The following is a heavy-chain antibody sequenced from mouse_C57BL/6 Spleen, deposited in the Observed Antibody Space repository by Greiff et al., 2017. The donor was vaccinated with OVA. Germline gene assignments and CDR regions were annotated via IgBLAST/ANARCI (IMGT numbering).Heavy chain of an antibody. Sequence: EVQRVESGGGLVQPGGSMKLSCVASGFTFSNYWMNWVRQSPEKGLEWVAQIRLKSDNYATHYAESVKGRFTISRDDSKSSVYLQMNNLRAEDTGIYYCTGEVVASDYWGQGTTLTVSS. CDR2: IRLKSDNYAT. CDR3: TGEVVASDY. CDR1: GFTFSNYW. V-gene: IGHV6-3*01. D-gene: IGHD1-1*01. J-gene: IGHJ2*01.